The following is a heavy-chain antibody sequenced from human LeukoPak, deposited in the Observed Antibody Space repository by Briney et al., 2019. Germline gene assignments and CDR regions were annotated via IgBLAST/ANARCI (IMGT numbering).Heavy chain of an antibody. J-gene: IGHJ5*02. V-gene: IGHV3-66*02. CDR3: ARRKSTPWEDWFDP. CDR2: IYSGGST. Sequence: GGSLRLSCAASGFTVSSNYMSWVRQAPGKGLEWVSVIYSGGSTYYADSVKGRFTISRDNSKNTLYFQMNSLRAEDTAVYYCARRKSTPWEDWFDPWGQGTLVTVSS. CDR1: GFTVSSNY. D-gene: IGHD1-26*01.